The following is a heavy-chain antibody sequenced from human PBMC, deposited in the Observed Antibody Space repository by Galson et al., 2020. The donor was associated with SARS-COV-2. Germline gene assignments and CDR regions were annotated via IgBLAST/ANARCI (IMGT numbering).Heavy chain of an antibody. CDR1: GFTFSSYA. Sequence: GESLKISCAASGFTFSSYAMNWVRQAPGEGLEWVSAISGSGDTTHYAGSVKGRFTISRDNSKNTLYLQMNSLRAEDTAVYYCARDLSIAAAGDGEYFQHWGQGTLVTVSS. D-gene: IGHD6-13*01. CDR3: ARDLSIAAAGDGEYFQH. J-gene: IGHJ1*01. V-gene: IGHV3-23*01. CDR2: ISGSGDTT.